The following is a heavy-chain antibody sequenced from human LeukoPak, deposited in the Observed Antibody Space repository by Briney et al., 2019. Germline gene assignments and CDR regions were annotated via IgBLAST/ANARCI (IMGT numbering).Heavy chain of an antibody. CDR2: IWYDGSNK. D-gene: IGHD4-11*01. J-gene: IGHJ3*02. V-gene: IGHV3-33*01. Sequence: TGGSLRLSCAASGFTFSSYGMHWVRQAPGKGLEWVAVIWYDGSNKYYADSVKGRFTISRDNSKNTLYLQMNSLRAEDTAVYCCARDKFYRLPRHAFDIWGQGTMVTVSS. CDR3: ARDKFYRLPRHAFDI. CDR1: GFTFSSYG.